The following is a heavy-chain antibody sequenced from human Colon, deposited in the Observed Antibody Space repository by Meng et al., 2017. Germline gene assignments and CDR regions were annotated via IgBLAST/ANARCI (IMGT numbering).Heavy chain of an antibody. CDR1: GFTVGSNY. V-gene: IGHV3-53*01. CDR2: VYNNGNT. Sequence: GGSLRLSCAASGFTVGSNYVSWVRQAPGKGLEWVSAVYNNGNTHYADSVKGRFTISRDNSKNTLYLQMSSLRAENTAIYYCAKGRPDFDHWGQGTLVTVSS. J-gene: IGHJ4*02. CDR3: AKGRPDFDH.